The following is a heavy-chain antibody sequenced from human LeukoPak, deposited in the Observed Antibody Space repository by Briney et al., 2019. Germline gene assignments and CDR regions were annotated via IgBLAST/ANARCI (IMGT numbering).Heavy chain of an antibody. CDR2: IIPIFGTA. J-gene: IGHJ6*02. V-gene: IGHV1-69*13. D-gene: IGHD2-2*01. CDR3: ARDSCGSLSTSCPMDV. CDR1: GGTFISYA. Sequence: ASVKVSCKASGGTFISYAISWVRQAPEQGLEWMGGIIPIFGTANYAQKFQGRVTITADESTSTAYMELSSLRSEDTAVYYCARDSCGSLSTSCPMDVWGQGTTVTVSS.